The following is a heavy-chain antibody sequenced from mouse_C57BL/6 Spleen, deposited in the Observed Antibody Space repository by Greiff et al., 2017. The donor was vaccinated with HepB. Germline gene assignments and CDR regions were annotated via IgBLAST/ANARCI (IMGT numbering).Heavy chain of an antibody. J-gene: IGHJ4*01. Sequence: VQLQQSGPELVKPGASVKISCKASGYSFTSYYIHWVKQRPGQGLEWIGWIYPGSGNTKYNEKFKGKATLTADTSSSTAYMQLSSLTSEDSAVYYCARDYGSSPPMDYWGQGTSVTVSS. CDR2: IYPGSGNT. CDR3: ARDYGSSPPMDY. D-gene: IGHD1-1*01. V-gene: IGHV1-66*01. CDR1: GYSFTSYY.